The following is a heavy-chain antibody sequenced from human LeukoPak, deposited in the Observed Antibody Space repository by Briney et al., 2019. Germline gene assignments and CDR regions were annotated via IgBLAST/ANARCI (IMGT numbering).Heavy chain of an antibody. CDR1: GFTFSSYA. V-gene: IGHV3-64*01. D-gene: IGHD2-2*01. J-gene: IGHJ4*02. CDR2: ISSNGGSK. CDR3: AREASVVFRCSDY. Sequence: PGGSLRLSCAASGFTFSSYAMHWVRQAPGKGLEYVSAISSNGGSKSYANSVKGRFTISRDNSKNTLYLQMGSLRAEDMAVYYCAREASVVFRCSDYWGQGTLVTVSS.